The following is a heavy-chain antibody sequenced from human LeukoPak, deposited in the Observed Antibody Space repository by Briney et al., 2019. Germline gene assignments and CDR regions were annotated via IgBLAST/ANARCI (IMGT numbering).Heavy chain of an antibody. CDR2: INHSGST. CDR3: ARPTEYSSSWFDP. CDR1: GGSISSYY. V-gene: IGHV4-34*01. Sequence: SETLSLTCTVSGGSISSYYWSWIRQPPGKGLEWIGEINHSGSTNYNPSLKSRVTISVDTSKNQFSLKLSSVTAADTAVYYCARPTEYSSSWFDPWGQGTLVTVSS. D-gene: IGHD6-13*01. J-gene: IGHJ5*02.